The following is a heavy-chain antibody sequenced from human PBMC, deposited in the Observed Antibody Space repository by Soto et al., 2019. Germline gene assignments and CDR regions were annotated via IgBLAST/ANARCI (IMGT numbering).Heavy chain of an antibody. CDR3: AGEGYGDYEVY. CDR1: GGTFSSYT. D-gene: IGHD4-17*01. Sequence: QVQLVQSGAEVKKPGSSVKVSCKASGGTFSSYTISWVRQAPGQGLEWMGRIIPILGIANYAQKFQGRVTITADKSTSTAHMELSSLRSEDTAVYYCAGEGYGDYEVYWGQGTLVTVSS. CDR2: IIPILGIA. V-gene: IGHV1-69*02. J-gene: IGHJ4*02.